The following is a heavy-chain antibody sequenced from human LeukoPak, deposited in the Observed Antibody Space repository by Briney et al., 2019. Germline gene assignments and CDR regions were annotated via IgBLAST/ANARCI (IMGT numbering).Heavy chain of an antibody. CDR3: VKAYSGYDLLFVY. Sequence: GGSLRLSCAASGFTFSRYAMNWVRQAPGKGLEWVSGISGSGGRTYYADSVKRRYTISREKSKNTLYMEMNRVREEDTGVYYSVKAYSGYDLLFVYWVQGTLVTVSS. J-gene: IGHJ4*02. D-gene: IGHD5-12*01. CDR2: ISGSGGRT. V-gene: IGHV3-23*01. CDR1: GFTFSRYA.